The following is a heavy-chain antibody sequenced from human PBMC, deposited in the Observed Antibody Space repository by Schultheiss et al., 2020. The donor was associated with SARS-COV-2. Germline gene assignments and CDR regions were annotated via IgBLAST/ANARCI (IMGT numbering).Heavy chain of an antibody. J-gene: IGHJ6*02. CDR2: ISGSGGST. V-gene: IGHV3-23*01. Sequence: GGSLRLSCAAFGFTFSSYAMSWVRQAPGKGLEWVSAISGSGGSTYYADSVKGRFTISRDNSKNTLYLQMNSLRAEDTAVYYCARDSSLGYYGMDVWGQGTTVTVSS. CDR3: ARDSSLGYYGMDV. CDR1: GFTFSSYA.